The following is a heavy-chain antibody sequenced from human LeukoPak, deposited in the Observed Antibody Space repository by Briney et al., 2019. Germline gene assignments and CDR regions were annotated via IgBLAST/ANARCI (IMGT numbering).Heavy chain of an antibody. D-gene: IGHD4-17*01. Sequence: PSETLSLTCAVYGGSFSGYYWSWIRQPPGKGLERIGEINHSGSTNYNPSLKSRVTISVDTSKNQFSLKLSSVTAADTAVYYCARGTTSYYYYGMDVWGQGTTVTVSS. CDR3: ARGTTSYYYYGMDV. CDR1: GGSFSGYY. V-gene: IGHV4-34*01. CDR2: INHSGST. J-gene: IGHJ6*02.